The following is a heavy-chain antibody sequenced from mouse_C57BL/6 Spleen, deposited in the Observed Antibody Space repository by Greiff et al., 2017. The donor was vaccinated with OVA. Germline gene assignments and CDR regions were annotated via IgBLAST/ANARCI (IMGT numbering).Heavy chain of an antibody. D-gene: IGHD1-1*01. V-gene: IGHV1-55*01. CDR1: GYTFTSYW. J-gene: IGHJ4*01. CDR3: AREGTTVYAMDY. Sequence: QVQLQQSGAELVKPGASVKMSCKASGYTFTSYWITWVKQRPGPGLEWIGDIYPGSGSTNYNEKFKSKATLTVDTSSSTAYMQLSSLTSEDSAVYYCAREGTTVYAMDYWGQGTSVTVSS. CDR2: IYPGSGST.